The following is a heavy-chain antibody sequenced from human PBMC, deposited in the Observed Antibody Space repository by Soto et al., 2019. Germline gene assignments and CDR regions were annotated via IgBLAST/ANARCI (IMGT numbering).Heavy chain of an antibody. Sequence: SETLSLTCTVSGGSISSGGYYWSWIRQHPGKGLEWIGYIYYSGSTYYNPSLKSRVTISVDTSKNQFSLKLSSVTAADTAVYYCARGSTEFEDILGYWGQGTLVTVSS. V-gene: IGHV4-31*03. D-gene: IGHD2-15*01. CDR2: IYYSGST. J-gene: IGHJ4*02. CDR1: GGSISSGGYY. CDR3: ARGSTEFEDILGY.